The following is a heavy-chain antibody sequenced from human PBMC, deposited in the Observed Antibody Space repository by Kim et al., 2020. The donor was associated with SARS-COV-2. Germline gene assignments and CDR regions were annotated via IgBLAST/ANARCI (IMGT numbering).Heavy chain of an antibody. CDR1: GFTFTNAW. CDR3: ATGPT. J-gene: IGHJ5*02. Sequence: GGSLRLSCVASGFTFTNAWMSWVRQAPGEGLEWVGLIKGKGDGGTTDYAAPVKGRFTISRDDSRNTLYLQLNSLKTEDTAVYYCATGPTWGQGTLVTVSS. V-gene: IGHV3-15*01. CDR2: IKGKGDGGTT.